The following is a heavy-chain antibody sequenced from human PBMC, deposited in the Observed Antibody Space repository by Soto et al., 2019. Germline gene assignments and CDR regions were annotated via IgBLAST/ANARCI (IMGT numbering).Heavy chain of an antibody. CDR2: ISSSSSKI. J-gene: IGHJ4*02. V-gene: IGHV3-48*02. CDR1: GFTFSSYG. D-gene: IGHD1-7*01. Sequence: GGSLRLSCAASGFTFSSYGMNWVRQAPGKGLEWISYISSSSSKIDYADSVKGRFTISRDNAKNSLYLQMNSLRDEDTAVYYCARDWNWIFGNWGQGTLVTVSS. CDR3: ARDWNWIFGN.